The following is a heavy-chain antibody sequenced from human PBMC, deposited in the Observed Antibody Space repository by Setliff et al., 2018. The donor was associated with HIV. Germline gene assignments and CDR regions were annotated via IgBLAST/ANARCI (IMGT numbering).Heavy chain of an antibody. V-gene: IGHV1-69*05. Sequence: SVKVSCKTSGDAFNSHAISWVRQAPGQGLEWMGGILGVFGTTYYAQKFQGRVTFTRDTSASTAYMELSSPRSEDTAVYYCARAGYLLHYFDSWGQGTLVTVSS. CDR1: GDAFNSHA. D-gene: IGHD1-26*01. CDR2: ILGVFGTT. CDR3: ARAGYLLHYFDS. J-gene: IGHJ4*02.